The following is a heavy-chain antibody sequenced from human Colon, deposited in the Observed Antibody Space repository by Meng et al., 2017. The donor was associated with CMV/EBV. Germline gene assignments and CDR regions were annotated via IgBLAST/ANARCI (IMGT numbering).Heavy chain of an antibody. J-gene: IGHJ4*02. V-gene: IGHV1-3*01. CDR1: GYTFTGYA. D-gene: IGHD3-16*01. CDR3: ARDRGGPPFDY. Sequence: QVQLVQSGAEVKKPGASMKESCKASGYTFTGYAMHWVRQAPGQRLEWMGWINAGNGNTKYAQKLQGRVTMTTDTSTSTAYMELRSLRSDDTAVYYCARDRGGPPFDYWGQGTLVTVSS. CDR2: INAGNGNT.